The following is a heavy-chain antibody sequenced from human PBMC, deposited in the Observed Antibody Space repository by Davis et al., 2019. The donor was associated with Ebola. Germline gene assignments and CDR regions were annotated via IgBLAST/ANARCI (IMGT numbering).Heavy chain of an antibody. CDR1: GYTFTSYA. D-gene: IGHD2-2*02. Sequence: ASVKVSCKASGYTFTSYAMHWVRQAPGQRLEWMGWINAGNGNTKYSQKFQGRVTITRDTSASTAYMELSSLRSEDTAVYYCARHWGDIVVLPAAIKEDNWFDPWGQGTLVTVSS. V-gene: IGHV1-3*01. CDR2: INAGNGNT. CDR3: ARHWGDIVVLPAAIKEDNWFDP. J-gene: IGHJ5*02.